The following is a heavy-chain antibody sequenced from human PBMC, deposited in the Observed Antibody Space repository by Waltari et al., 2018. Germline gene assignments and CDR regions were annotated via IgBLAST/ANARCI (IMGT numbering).Heavy chain of an antibody. J-gene: IGHJ4*02. CDR1: GGSISSSNW. V-gene: IGHV4-4*02. CDR3: AGRSVRELFSDAKFDY. Sequence: QVQLQESGPGLVKPSGTLSLTCAVYGGSISSSNWWSWVRQHPGKGLEWIGEIYHSGSTNYNPSLKSRVTISVDKSKNQFSLKLSSVTAADTAVYYCAGRSVRELFSDAKFDYWGQGTLVTVSS. D-gene: IGHD3-10*01. CDR2: IYHSGST.